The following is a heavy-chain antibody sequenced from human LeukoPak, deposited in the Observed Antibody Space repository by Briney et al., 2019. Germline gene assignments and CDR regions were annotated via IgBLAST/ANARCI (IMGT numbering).Heavy chain of an antibody. D-gene: IGHD6-6*01. J-gene: IGHJ4*02. CDR1: GFMFRSYW. Sequence: GGSLRLSCAASGFMFRSYWMSWVRQAPGKGLEWVANINQDGSEKYYVDSVKGRFTISRDNAKNSLFLQMNSLRAEDTAVYYCARDLAYSSSSPMDYWGQGTLVTVSS. V-gene: IGHV3-7*03. CDR3: ARDLAYSSSSPMDY. CDR2: INQDGSEK.